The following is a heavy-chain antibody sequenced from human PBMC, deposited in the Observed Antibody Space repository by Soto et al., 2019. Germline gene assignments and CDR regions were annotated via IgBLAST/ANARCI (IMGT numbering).Heavy chain of an antibody. Sequence: PSETLSLTCAVSGGSISSGGYSWSWIRQPPGKGLAWIGYIYHSGSTYYNPSLKSRVTISVDRSNNKFSLKLGSVPATDTAVYYCARDASHSYYDSSGYYDYWGQGTLVTVSS. J-gene: IGHJ4*02. CDR2: IYHSGST. CDR1: GGSISSGGYS. V-gene: IGHV4-30-2*01. CDR3: ARDASHSYYDSSGYYDY. D-gene: IGHD3-22*01.